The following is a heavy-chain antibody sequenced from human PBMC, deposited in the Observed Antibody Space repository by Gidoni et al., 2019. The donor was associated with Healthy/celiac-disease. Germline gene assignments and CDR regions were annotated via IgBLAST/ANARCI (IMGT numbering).Heavy chain of an antibody. D-gene: IGHD5-12*01. V-gene: IGHV4-34*01. CDR3: ARSSGYDYRDHNAFLNY. Sequence: QVQLQQWGAGLLKPSETLSLTCAVYGGSFSGYYWSWIRQPPGKGLEWIGEINHSGSTNYNPSLKSRVTISVDTSKNQFSLKLSSVTAADTAVYYCARSSGYDYRDHNAFLNYWGQGTLVTVSS. J-gene: IGHJ4*02. CDR2: INHSGST. CDR1: GGSFSGYY.